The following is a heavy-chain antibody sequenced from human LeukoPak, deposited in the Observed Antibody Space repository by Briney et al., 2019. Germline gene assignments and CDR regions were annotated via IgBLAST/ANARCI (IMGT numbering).Heavy chain of an antibody. J-gene: IGHJ6*02. CDR1: GFTFSSYA. D-gene: IGHD3-22*01. Sequence: GGSLRLSCAASGFTFSSYAMSWVRQAPGKGLEWVSAISGSGGSTYYADSVKGRSTISRDNSKNTLYLQMNSLRAEDTAVYYCAMGQDDSSGYYTYYYGMDVWGQGTTVTVSS. V-gene: IGHV3-23*01. CDR3: AMGQDDSSGYYTYYYGMDV. CDR2: ISGSGGST.